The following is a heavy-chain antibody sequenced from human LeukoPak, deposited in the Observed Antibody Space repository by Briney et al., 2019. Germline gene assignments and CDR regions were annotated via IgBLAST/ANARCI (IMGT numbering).Heavy chain of an antibody. V-gene: IGHV4-4*02. Sequence: SETLSLTCAVSGASISSNNWWIWVRQSPGKGLEWIGETFYNRGSNYNPSLKSRVTMSLDESTDHFSMKLSSVTAADTAVYYCGSATYYKVDSWGQGTLVIVSS. J-gene: IGHJ4*02. CDR3: GSATYYKVDS. CDR2: TFYNRGS. CDR1: GASISSNNW. D-gene: IGHD3-10*01.